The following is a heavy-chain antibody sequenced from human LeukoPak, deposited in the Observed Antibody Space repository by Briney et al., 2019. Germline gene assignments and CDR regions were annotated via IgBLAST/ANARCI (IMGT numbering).Heavy chain of an antibody. J-gene: IGHJ3*02. CDR1: GYTFTSYD. D-gene: IGHD3-22*01. CDR2: INTNTGNP. V-gene: IGHV7-4-1*02. Sequence: ASVKVSCKASGYTFTSYDINWVRQATGQGLEWMGWINTNTGNPTYAQGFTGRFVFSLDTSVSTAYLQISSLKAEDTAVYYCARDRGIVVVNFAFDIWGQGTMVTVSS. CDR3: ARDRGIVVVNFAFDI.